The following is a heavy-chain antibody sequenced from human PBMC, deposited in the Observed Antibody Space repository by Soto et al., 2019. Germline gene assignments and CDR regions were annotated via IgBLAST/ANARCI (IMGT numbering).Heavy chain of an antibody. V-gene: IGHV1-18*01. J-gene: IGHJ6*02. Sequence: ASVKGSCKASGYTFTSYGISWVRQAPGQGLEWMGWISAYNGNTNYAQKLQGRVTMTTDTSTSTAYMELRSLRSDDTAVYYCARDWAYYDFWSGPISGMDVWGQGTTVTVSS. CDR3: ARDWAYYDFWSGPISGMDV. CDR1: GYTFTSYG. D-gene: IGHD3-3*01. CDR2: ISAYNGNT.